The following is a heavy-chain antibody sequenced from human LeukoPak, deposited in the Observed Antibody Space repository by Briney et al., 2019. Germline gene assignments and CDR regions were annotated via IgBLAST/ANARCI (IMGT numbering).Heavy chain of an antibody. CDR1: RSTFKTFD. CDR2: MNPKSGTT. J-gene: IGHJ6*03. Sequence: ASVRVSCKASRSTFKTFDIHWVRQASGQRLEWMGWMNPKSGTTVYAVAFQGRVTMTRNTSISTAYMGLSSLGSEDTAVYFCARGLLGHYYYYMDVWGEGTTVTVSS. CDR3: ARGLLGHYYYYMDV. V-gene: IGHV1-8*01. D-gene: IGHD2-21*01.